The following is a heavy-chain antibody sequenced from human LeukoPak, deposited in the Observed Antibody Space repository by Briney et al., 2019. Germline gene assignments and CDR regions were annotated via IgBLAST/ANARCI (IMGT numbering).Heavy chain of an antibody. J-gene: IGHJ3*01. CDR2: INHSGST. D-gene: IGHD6-19*01. Sequence: PSETLSLTCAVYGGSFSGYYWSWIRQPPGKGLEWIGEINHSGSTNYNPSLKSRVTISVDTSKNQFSLKLSSVTAADTAMYYCARRLPGTGWYTWWGQGTMVTVSS. CDR3: ARRLPGTGWYTW. V-gene: IGHV4-34*01. CDR1: GGSFSGYY.